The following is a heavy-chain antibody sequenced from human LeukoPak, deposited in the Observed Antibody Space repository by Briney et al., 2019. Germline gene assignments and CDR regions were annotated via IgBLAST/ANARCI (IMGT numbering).Heavy chain of an antibody. CDR2: ISYDGSNK. CDR3: ARVSMF. CDR1: GFTFSSYA. V-gene: IGHV3-30-3*01. D-gene: IGHD3-10*02. Sequence: PGRSLRLSCAASGFTFSSYAMHWVRQAPGKGLEWVAVISYDGSNKYYADSVKGRFTISRDNSKNTLYLQMNSLRAEDTAVYYCARVSMFWGQGTLVTVSS. J-gene: IGHJ4*02.